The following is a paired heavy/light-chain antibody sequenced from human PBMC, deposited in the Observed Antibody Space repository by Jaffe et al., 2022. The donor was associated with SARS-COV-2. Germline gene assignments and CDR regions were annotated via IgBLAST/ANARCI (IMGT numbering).Light chain of an antibody. Sequence: DIVMTQSPDSLAVSLGERATINCKSSQSVLYSSNNKNYLGWYQQKPGQPPKLLFYWASIRESGVPDRFTGSGSGTDFTLTISSLQAEDVAVYYCQQFYSTPLTFGPGTKVEIK. CDR2: WAS. CDR1: QSVLYSSNNKNY. V-gene: IGKV4-1*01. J-gene: IGKJ3*01. CDR3: QQFYSTPLT.
Heavy chain of an antibody. J-gene: IGHJ4*02. CDR2: IRNKADGGTT. V-gene: IGHV3-15*01. D-gene: IGHD1-7*01. CDR1: GSTFSNAY. Sequence: EVQLVESGGGLVKPGGSLRLSCTASGSTFSNAYMNWVRQAPGKGPEWVARIRNKADGGTTDYAAPVKGRFTISRDDSKNTLYLQMNSLTTEDTAVYYCATGNLFEDWGQGTLVTVSS. CDR3: ATGNLFED.